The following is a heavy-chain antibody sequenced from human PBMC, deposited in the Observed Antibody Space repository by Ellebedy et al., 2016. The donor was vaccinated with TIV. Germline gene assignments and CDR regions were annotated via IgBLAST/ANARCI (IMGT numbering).Heavy chain of an antibody. D-gene: IGHD3-22*01. CDR3: ARAGDSSGYSIDY. CDR2: IDPSDSYT. V-gene: IGHV5-10-1*01. Sequence: GESLKISCKGSGYSFTSFWINWVRQMPGKGLEWMGRIDPSDSYTNYSPSFQGHVTISADKSISTAYLQWSSLKASDTAMYYCARAGDSSGYSIDYWGQGTLVTVSS. J-gene: IGHJ4*02. CDR1: GYSFTSFW.